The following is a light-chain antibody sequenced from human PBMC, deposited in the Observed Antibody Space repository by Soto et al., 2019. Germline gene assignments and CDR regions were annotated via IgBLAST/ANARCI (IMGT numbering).Light chain of an antibody. CDR3: QQRSNWPPIT. J-gene: IGKJ5*01. CDR2: DAS. CDR1: QSVSSY. Sequence: EIVLTQSVTTLSLPPGAKATLSCRASQSVSSYLAWYQQKPGQAPRLLIYDASNRATGIPARFSGSGSGTDFTLTISSLEPEDFAVYYCQQRSNWPPITFGQGTRLEIK. V-gene: IGKV3-11*01.